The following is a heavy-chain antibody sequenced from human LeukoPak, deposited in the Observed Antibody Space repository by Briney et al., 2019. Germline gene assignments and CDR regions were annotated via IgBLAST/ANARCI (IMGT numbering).Heavy chain of an antibody. CDR2: FYHGGST. CDR3: GSWGGGNHYFDS. J-gene: IGHJ4*02. CDR1: GYFIGSGYY. V-gene: IGHV4-38-2*01. D-gene: IGHD3-16*01. Sequence: SETLSLTCAVSGYFIGSGYYWGWIRQPPGKGLEWIGSFYHGGSTYYNPSLKSRFTISVDPSKNHFSLKLRSVTAADTAVYYWGSWGGGNHYFDSWGQGILVTVSS.